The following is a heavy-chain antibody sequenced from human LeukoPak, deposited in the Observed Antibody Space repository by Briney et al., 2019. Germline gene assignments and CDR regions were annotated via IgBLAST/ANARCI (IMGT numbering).Heavy chain of an antibody. V-gene: IGHV4-34*01. Sequence: SETLSLTCTVSGGSISSYYWSWIRQPPGKGLEWIGEINHSGSTNYNPSLKSRVTISVDTSKNQFSLKLSSVTAADTAVYYCARQAKWELRAYDAFDIWGQGTMVTVSS. D-gene: IGHD1-26*01. CDR1: GGSISSYY. J-gene: IGHJ3*02. CDR2: INHSGST. CDR3: ARQAKWELRAYDAFDI.